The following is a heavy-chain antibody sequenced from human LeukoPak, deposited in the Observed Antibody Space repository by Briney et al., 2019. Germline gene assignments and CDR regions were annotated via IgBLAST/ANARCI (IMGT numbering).Heavy chain of an antibody. Sequence: GGSLRLSCAASGFTFSSYGMHWVRQAPGKGLEWVAFIRYDGSNKYYADSVKGRFTISRDNSKNTLYLQMNSLRAEDTAVYYCAKPGKQLVTLDDYFDYWGQGTLVTVSS. J-gene: IGHJ4*02. CDR1: GFTFSSYG. CDR3: AKPGKQLVTLDDYFDY. D-gene: IGHD6-13*01. CDR2: IRYDGSNK. V-gene: IGHV3-30*02.